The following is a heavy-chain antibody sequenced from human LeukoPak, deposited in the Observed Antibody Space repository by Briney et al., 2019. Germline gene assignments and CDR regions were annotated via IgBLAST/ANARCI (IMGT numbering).Heavy chain of an antibody. Sequence: SRTLSLTCTVSGGSISSGGYYWSWIRQPPGKGLEWIGYIYHSGSTYYNPSLKSRVTISVDRSKNQFSLKLSSVTAADTAVYYCARGEPGAFDIWGQGTMVTVSS. CDR3: ARGEPGAFDI. J-gene: IGHJ3*02. V-gene: IGHV4-30-2*01. CDR1: GGSISSGGYY. D-gene: IGHD1-26*01. CDR2: IYHSGST.